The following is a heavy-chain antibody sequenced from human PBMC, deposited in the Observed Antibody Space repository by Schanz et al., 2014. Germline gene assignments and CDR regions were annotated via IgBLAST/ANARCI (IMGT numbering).Heavy chain of an antibody. Sequence: EVQLVESGGGLAQPGGSLRLSCAASGFSVSSHFMTWVRQAPGKGLEWVSLIYSGGDTNYAGSVKGRFTISRDGSKNTLYLQMNSLRAEDTAVYYCARKTDSSGTGDYWGQGTLVTVSS. V-gene: IGHV3-66*01. J-gene: IGHJ4*02. CDR1: GFSVSSHF. CDR3: ARKTDSSGTGDY. CDR2: IYSGGDT. D-gene: IGHD6-19*01.